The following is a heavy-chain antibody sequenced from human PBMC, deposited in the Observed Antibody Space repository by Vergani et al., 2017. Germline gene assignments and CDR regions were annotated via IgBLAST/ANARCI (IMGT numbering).Heavy chain of an antibody. CDR2: ISSSGSTI. V-gene: IGHV3-11*01. J-gene: IGHJ2*01. D-gene: IGHD6-6*01. Sequence: VEVVESGGGLVQPGGSLRLSCAASGFTFSDYYMSWIRQAPGKGLEWVSYISSSGSTIYYADSVKGRFTISRDNAKNSLYLQMNSLRAEDTAVYYCARLRYSSSSATHWYFDLWGRGTLVTVSS. CDR3: ARLRYSSSSATHWYFDL. CDR1: GFTFSDYY.